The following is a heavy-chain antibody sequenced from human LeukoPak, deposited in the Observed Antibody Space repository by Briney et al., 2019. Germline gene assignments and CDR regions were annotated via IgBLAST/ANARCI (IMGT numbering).Heavy chain of an antibody. D-gene: IGHD3-16*02. Sequence: GGSLRLSCAASGFSFSTYGMHWVRQAPGKGLEWVAAIWNDGSKQYYEDSVKGRFTTSRDNAKNSVYLQMNSLRAEDTAVYYCARSTGSYRYDYWGQGTLVTVSS. CDR3: ARSTGSYRYDY. CDR1: GFSFSTYG. CDR2: IWNDGSKQ. V-gene: IGHV3-33*01. J-gene: IGHJ4*02.